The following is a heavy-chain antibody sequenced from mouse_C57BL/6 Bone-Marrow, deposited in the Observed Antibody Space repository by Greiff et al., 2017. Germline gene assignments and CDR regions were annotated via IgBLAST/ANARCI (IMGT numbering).Heavy chain of an antibody. D-gene: IGHD2-3*01. CDR3: ARWLLLDY. Sequence: QVQLQQSGPELVKPGASVKISCKASGYAFSSSWMNWVKQRPGKGLEWIGRIYPGDGDTNYNGKFKGKATLTADKSSSTAYMQLSSLTSEDSAVYFCARWLLLDYGGQGTTLTVSS. J-gene: IGHJ2*01. CDR1: GYAFSSSW. V-gene: IGHV1-82*01. CDR2: IYPGDGDT.